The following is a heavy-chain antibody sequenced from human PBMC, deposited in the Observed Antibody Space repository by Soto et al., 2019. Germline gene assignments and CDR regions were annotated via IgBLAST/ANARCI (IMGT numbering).Heavy chain of an antibody. Sequence: GASVKVSCKASGYTFTSYYMHWVRQAPGQGLEWMGIINPGGGSTSYAQKFQGRVTMTRDTSTSTVYMELSSLRSEDTAVYYCARDSGGSSSSRFGWFDPWGQGTLVTVSS. V-gene: IGHV1-46*01. J-gene: IGHJ5*02. CDR2: INPGGGST. CDR1: GYTFTSYY. D-gene: IGHD6-6*01. CDR3: ARDSGGSSSSRFGWFDP.